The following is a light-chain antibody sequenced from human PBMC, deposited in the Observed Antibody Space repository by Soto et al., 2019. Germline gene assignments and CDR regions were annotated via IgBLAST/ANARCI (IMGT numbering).Light chain of an antibody. J-gene: IGKJ2*01. V-gene: IGKV1-5*01. CDR1: QSISIW. CDR2: DAS. CDR3: QQYNSFSPYT. Sequence: DIQMTQSPSTLSASVGDRVTITCRASQSISIWLAWYQQKPGKAPKLLIYDASTLYIWSPSRFNGSRSGTECTLTISSLQHDDFGSYYCQQYNSFSPYTCGQGTKLEI.